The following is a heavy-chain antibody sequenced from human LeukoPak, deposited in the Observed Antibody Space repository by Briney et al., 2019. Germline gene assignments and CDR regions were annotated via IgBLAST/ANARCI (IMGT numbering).Heavy chain of an antibody. V-gene: IGHV3-7*01. CDR3: ARDRGGYCSGGSCHTAWFDA. J-gene: IGHJ5*02. D-gene: IGHD2-15*01. Sequence: GGSLRLTCAASGFTFSSYWMSWVRQAPGKGLEWVANIKQDGSEKYYVDSVKGRFTISRSNAKNSLYLQMNSLRAEDTAVYYCARDRGGYCSGGSCHTAWFDAWGQGTLVTVSS. CDR2: IKQDGSEK. CDR1: GFTFSSYW.